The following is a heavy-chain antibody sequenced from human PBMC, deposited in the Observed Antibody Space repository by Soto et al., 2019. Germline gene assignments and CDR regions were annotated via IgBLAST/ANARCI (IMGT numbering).Heavy chain of an antibody. CDR3: ANDRYAHGTTVTQFDN. CDR1: GVRFDDYA. Sequence: EVQMVESGGGWVQSGRSLILSCAASGVRFDDYAMHWVRQAPGKGRAWLSGISWNHVTTGYAASVKGRFTISRDNAKNSLLLQMNSLRAEVTAVYYCANDRYAHGTTVTQFDNWGQGTQVTVSS. CDR2: ISWNHVTT. V-gene: IGHV3-9*01. J-gene: IGHJ4*02. D-gene: IGHD4-17*01.